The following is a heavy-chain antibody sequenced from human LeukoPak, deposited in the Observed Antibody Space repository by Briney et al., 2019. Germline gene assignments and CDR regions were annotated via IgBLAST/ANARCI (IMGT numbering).Heavy chain of an antibody. D-gene: IGHD1-26*01. Sequence: KPGGSLRLSCAASGFTFSNYSMNWVRQAPGKGLEWVSSISSSSSYIYYADSVKGRFTISRDNAKNSLNLQMNSLRAEDAAVYYCARDREGPFDYWGQGTLVTVSS. J-gene: IGHJ4*02. CDR3: ARDREGPFDY. CDR2: ISSSSSYI. CDR1: GFTFSNYS. V-gene: IGHV3-21*01.